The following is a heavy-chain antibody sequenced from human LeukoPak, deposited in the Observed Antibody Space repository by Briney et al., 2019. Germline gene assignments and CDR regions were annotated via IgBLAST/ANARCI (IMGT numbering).Heavy chain of an antibody. CDR2: INGDGTST. D-gene: IGHD6-19*01. V-gene: IGHV3-74*01. J-gene: IGHJ4*02. Sequence: PGGSLRLSCAASGFTFSSYWMHWVRQAPGKGLVWVSRINGDGTSTTYADSVKGRFTSSRDNAKNTLYLQMNSLRAEDTAVYYCAGVGYSSGCYYLDYWGQGTLVTVSS. CDR3: AGVGYSSGCYYLDY. CDR1: GFTFSSYW.